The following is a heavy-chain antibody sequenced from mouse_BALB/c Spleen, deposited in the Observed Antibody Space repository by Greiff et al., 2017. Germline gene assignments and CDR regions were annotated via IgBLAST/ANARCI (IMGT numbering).Heavy chain of an antibody. D-gene: IGHD1-1*01. V-gene: IGHV5-6-5*01. CDR2: ISSGGRT. CDR1: GFTFSSYA. Sequence: EVMLVESGGGLVKPGGSLTLSCAASGFTFSSYAMSWVRQTPEKRLEWVASISSGGRTYYPDSVKGRFTIARDNARNILYLQMSSLRSEDTAMYYCARGGSYGSSYGGYWGQGTTLTVSS. CDR3: ARGGSYGSSYGGY. J-gene: IGHJ2*01.